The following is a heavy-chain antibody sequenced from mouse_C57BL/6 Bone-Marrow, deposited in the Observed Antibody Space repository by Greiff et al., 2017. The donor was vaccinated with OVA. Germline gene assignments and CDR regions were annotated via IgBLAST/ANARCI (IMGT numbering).Heavy chain of an antibody. CDR2: IYPSDSET. J-gene: IGHJ1*03. D-gene: IGHD1-1*01. Sequence: VQLQQPGAELVRPGSSVKLSCKASGYTFTSYWMDWVKQRPGQGLEWIGNIYPSDSETHYNQKFKDKATLTVDKSSSTAYMQLSSLTSEDSAVYYCARGYGSSYGWHFDVWGTGTTVTVSS. CDR1: GYTFTSYW. V-gene: IGHV1-61*01. CDR3: ARGYGSSYGWHFDV.